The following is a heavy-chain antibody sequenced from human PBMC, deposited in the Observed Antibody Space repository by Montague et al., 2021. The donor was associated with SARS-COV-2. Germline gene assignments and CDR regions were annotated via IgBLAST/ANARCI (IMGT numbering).Heavy chain of an antibody. V-gene: IGHV3-23*03. J-gene: IGHJ4*02. CDR3: TKDWDY. Sequence: SLRLSCAASGFTVSTFDMIWVRQAPGKGLECVSVIPSGGRTFYAASVKGRFTISRDDSTDTLYLHMNSLRGEDTAIYYCTKDWDYWGQGALVTVSS. CDR1: GFTVSTFD. CDR2: IPSGGRT.